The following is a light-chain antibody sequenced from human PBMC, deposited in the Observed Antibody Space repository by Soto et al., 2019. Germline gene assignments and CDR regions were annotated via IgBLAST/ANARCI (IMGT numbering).Light chain of an antibody. J-gene: IGLJ1*01. V-gene: IGLV1-51*01. Sequence: QSVLTQPPSVSAAPGQKVTISCSGSSSNIGNNYVSWYQQLPGTAPKLLIYDNNKRPSGIPDRFSGSKSGTSATLGITGVQTGDEADYYCGTLDSSLSVFGTGTKLTVL. CDR2: DNN. CDR3: GTLDSSLSV. CDR1: SSNIGNNY.